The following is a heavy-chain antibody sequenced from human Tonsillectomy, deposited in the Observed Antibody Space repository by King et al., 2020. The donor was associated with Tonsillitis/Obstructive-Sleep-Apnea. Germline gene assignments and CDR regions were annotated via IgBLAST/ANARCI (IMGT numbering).Heavy chain of an antibody. J-gene: IGHJ4*02. D-gene: IGHD1-26*01. Sequence: VQLVESGGGLVQPGGSLRLSCAASGFTFSSYAMSWVRQAPGKGLEWVSAISGSGGSTYYADSGKGRFTISRDNSKNTLYLQMNSLRAEDTAVYYCAKVNYSGSYFPMYFDYWGQGTLVTVSS. CDR2: ISGSGGST. CDR3: AKVNYSGSYFPMYFDY. V-gene: IGHV3-23*04. CDR1: GFTFSSYA.